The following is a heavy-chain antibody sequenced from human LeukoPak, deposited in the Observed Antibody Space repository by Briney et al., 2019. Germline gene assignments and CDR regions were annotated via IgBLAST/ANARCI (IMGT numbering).Heavy chain of an antibody. CDR2: IYYSGST. D-gene: IGHD5-24*01. CDR3: ARKRRGYAEMATIPTYYFDY. Sequence: PSETLSLTCTVSGGSISSGGYYWSWIRQHPGKGLEWIGYIYYSGSTYYNPSLKSRVTISVDTSKNQFSLKLSSVTAADTAVYYCARKRRGYAEMATIPTYYFDYWGQGTLVTVSS. V-gene: IGHV4-31*03. J-gene: IGHJ4*02. CDR1: GGSISSGGYY.